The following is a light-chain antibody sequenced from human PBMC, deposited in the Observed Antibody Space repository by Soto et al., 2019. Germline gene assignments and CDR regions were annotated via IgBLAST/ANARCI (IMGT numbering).Light chain of an antibody. CDR1: QSVSSY. CDR3: HQRSNWPLT. CDR2: DVS. V-gene: IGKV3-11*01. Sequence: EVELTQSPATLSLSPGGSATLSCRASQSVSSYLAWYQQRPGQAPRLLIYDVSKRATGIPARFSGSGSGTDFAITISSLEPEDFAIYFCHQRSNWPLTFGGGTKLEIK. J-gene: IGKJ4*01.